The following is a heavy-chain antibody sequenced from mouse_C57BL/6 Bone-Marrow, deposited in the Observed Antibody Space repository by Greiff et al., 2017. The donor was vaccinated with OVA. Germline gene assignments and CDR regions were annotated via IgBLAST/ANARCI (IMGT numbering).Heavy chain of an antibody. J-gene: IGHJ3*01. CDR2: ISSGSSTI. CDR1: GFTFSDYG. V-gene: IGHV5-17*01. D-gene: IGHD2-5*01. Sequence: EVQGVESGGGLAKPGGSLKLSCAASGFTFSDYGMHWVRQAPEKGLEWVAYISSGSSTIYYADTVKGRFTISRDNAKNTLFLQMTSLRSEDTAMYYGSMPTTVEGSWFAYWGQGTLVTVSS. CDR3: SMPTTVEGSWFAY.